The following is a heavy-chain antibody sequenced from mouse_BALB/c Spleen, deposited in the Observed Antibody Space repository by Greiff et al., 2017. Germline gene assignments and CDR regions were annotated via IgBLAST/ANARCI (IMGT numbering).Heavy chain of an antibody. D-gene: IGHD2-3*01. CDR2: ISSGGSYT. CDR1: GFTFSSYA. CDR3: ARNYDDAMDY. J-gene: IGHJ4*01. Sequence: DVMLVESGGGLVKPGGSLKLSCAASGFTFSSYAMSWVRQSPEKRLEWVAEISSGGSYTYYPDTVTGRFTISRDNAKNTLYLEMSSLRSEDTAMYYCARNYDDAMDYWGQGTSVTVSS. V-gene: IGHV5-9-4*01.